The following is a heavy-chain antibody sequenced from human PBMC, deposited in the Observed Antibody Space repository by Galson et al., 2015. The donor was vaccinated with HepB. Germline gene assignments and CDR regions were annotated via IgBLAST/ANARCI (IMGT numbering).Heavy chain of an antibody. Sequence: SLRLSCAASGFTFSGYSMNWVRQAPGKGLEWVSSISSSSSYIYYADSVKGRFTISRDNAKNSLYLQMNSLRAEDTAVYYCARDRGGGRGAKGYFDYWGQGTLVTVSS. CDR2: ISSSSSYI. CDR1: GFTFSGYS. J-gene: IGHJ4*02. CDR3: ARDRGGGRGAKGYFDY. D-gene: IGHD1-26*01. V-gene: IGHV3-21*01.